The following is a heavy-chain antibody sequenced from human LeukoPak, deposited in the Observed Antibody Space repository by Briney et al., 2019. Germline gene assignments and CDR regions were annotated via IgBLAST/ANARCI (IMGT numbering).Heavy chain of an antibody. D-gene: IGHD3-9*01. CDR1: GFTFSSYS. CDR2: ISSSSSYI. J-gene: IGHJ4*02. V-gene: IGHV3-21*01. Sequence: GGSLRLSCAASGFTFSSYSMNWVRQAPGKGLEWVSSISSSSSYIYYADSVKGRFTISRDNAKNSLYLQMNSLRAEDTAVYYCARGADSGYSSDNWGQGTLVSVSS. CDR3: ARGADSGYSSDN.